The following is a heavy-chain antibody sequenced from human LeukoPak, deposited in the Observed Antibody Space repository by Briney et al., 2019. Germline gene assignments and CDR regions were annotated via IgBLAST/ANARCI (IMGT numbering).Heavy chain of an antibody. D-gene: IGHD6-6*01. CDR1: GFTFSNFW. J-gene: IGHJ4*02. CDR3: ARVSSSTGGNVDY. V-gene: IGHV3-74*01. Sequence: GSLRLSCAASGFTFSNFWMYWVPQAPGKGLVWVSRLKCDGSSIIYADSVKGPFTISRDKAKNTLYLQMNRLRAEDTAVYYCARVSSSTGGNVDYWGQGTLVTVSS. CDR2: LKCDGSSI.